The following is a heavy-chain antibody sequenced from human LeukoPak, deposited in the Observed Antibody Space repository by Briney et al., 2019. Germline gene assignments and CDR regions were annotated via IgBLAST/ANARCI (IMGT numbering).Heavy chain of an antibody. Sequence: GGSLRLSCAASGFTFSSYAMSCVRQAPGKGLEWVSAISGSGGSTYYADSVKGRFTISRDNSKNTLYLQMNSLRAEDTAVYYCAKVYCGGDCYPDYWGQGTLVTVSS. CDR1: GFTFSSYA. CDR2: ISGSGGST. J-gene: IGHJ4*02. V-gene: IGHV3-23*01. D-gene: IGHD2-21*01. CDR3: AKVYCGGDCYPDY.